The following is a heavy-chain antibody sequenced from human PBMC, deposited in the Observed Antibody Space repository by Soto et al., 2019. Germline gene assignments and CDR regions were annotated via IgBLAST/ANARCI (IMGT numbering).Heavy chain of an antibody. D-gene: IGHD2-2*02. V-gene: IGHV1-46*01. CDR3: ARDHVVVPAAIPLEDWFDP. CDR2: INPSGGST. Sequence: ASVKVSCKASGYTFTSYYMHWVRQAPGQGLEWMGIINPSGGSTSYAQKFQGRVTMTRDTSTSTVYMELSSLRSEDTAVYYCARDHVVVPAAIPLEDWFDPRGQGTLVTVSS. J-gene: IGHJ5*02. CDR1: GYTFTSYY.